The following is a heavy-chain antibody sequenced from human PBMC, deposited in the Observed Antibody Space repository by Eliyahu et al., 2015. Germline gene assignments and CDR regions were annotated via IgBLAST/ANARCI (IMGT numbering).Heavy chain of an antibody. CDR3: ARGLYYYDSSGYSRAFDI. D-gene: IGHD3-22*01. J-gene: IGHJ3*02. Sequence: QVQLVQSGAEVKKPGASVKVSCXASGYTFTSYGISWVRQAPGQGLEWMGWISAYNGNTNYAQKLQGRVTMTTDTSTSTAYMELRSLRSDDTAVYYCARGLYYYDSSGYSRAFDIWGQGTMVTVSS. CDR1: GYTFTSYG. CDR2: ISAYNGNT. V-gene: IGHV1-18*04.